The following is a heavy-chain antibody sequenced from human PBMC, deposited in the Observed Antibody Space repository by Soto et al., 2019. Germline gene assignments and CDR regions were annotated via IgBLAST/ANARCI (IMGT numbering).Heavy chain of an antibody. Sequence: GSLRLSCAASGFTFSSYAMSWVRQAPGKGLEWVSAISGSGGSTYYADSVKGRFTISRDNSKNTLYLQMNSLRAEDTAVYYCAKDNWNEGYFDYWGQGTLVTVSS. CDR3: AKDNWNEGYFDY. V-gene: IGHV3-23*01. J-gene: IGHJ4*02. CDR1: GFTFSSYA. D-gene: IGHD1-20*01. CDR2: ISGSGGST.